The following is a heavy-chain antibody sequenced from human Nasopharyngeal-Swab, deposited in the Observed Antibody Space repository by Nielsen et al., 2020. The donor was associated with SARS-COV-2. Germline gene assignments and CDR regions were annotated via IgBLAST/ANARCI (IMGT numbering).Heavy chain of an antibody. CDR1: GGTFSSYA. CDR2: IIPIFGTA. Sequence: SVKVSCKASGGTFSSYAISWVRQAPGQGLEWTGGIIPIFGTANYAQKFQGRVTITADESTSTAYMELSSLRSEDTAVYYCARGLTTVTTYYYYGMDVWGQGTTVTVSS. J-gene: IGHJ6*02. V-gene: IGHV1-69*13. D-gene: IGHD4-11*01. CDR3: ARGLTTVTTYYYYGMDV.